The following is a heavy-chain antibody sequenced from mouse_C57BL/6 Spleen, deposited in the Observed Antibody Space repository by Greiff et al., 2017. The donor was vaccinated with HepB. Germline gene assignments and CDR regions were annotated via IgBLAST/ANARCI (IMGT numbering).Heavy chain of an antibody. CDR3: ARWGRGYYYAMDY. D-gene: IGHD3-3*01. CDR2: ISSGSSTI. J-gene: IGHJ4*01. V-gene: IGHV5-17*01. Sequence: EVKLVESGGGLVKPGGSLKLSCAASGFTFSDYGMHWVRQAPEKGLEWVAYISSGSSTIYYADTVKGRFTISRDNAKNTLFLQMTSLRSEDTAMYYCARWGRGYYYAMDYWGQGTSVTVSS. CDR1: GFTFSDYG.